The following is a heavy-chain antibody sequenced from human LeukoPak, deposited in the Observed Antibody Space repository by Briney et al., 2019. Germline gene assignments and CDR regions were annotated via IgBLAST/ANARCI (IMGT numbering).Heavy chain of an antibody. V-gene: IGHV3-33*01. CDR3: ARAPYTTGRSFYFDS. Sequence: GGSLRPSCAASGFXFRNYGMHWVRQAPGKGLEWVANIWFDGSKNYYVESVKGRFTISRDNFNNTLYLQMNSLRAEDTALYYCARAPYTTGRSFYFDSWGQGTLVTVSS. D-gene: IGHD2-2*02. J-gene: IGHJ4*02. CDR1: GFXFRNYG. CDR2: IWFDGSKN.